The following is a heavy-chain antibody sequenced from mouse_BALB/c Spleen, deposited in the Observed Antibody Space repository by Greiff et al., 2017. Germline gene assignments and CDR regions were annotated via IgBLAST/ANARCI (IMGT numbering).Heavy chain of an antibody. V-gene: IGHV2-9*02. CDR3: AGESDYAMDY. CDR2: IWAGGST. J-gene: IGHJ4*01. Sequence: VQVVESGPGLVAPSQSLSITCTASGFSLTSYGVHWVRQPPGKGLEWLGGIWAGGSTNYNSALMSRLSISKDNSKSQVFLKMNSLQTDDAAMYYCAGESDYAMDYWGQGTSVTVSS. CDR1: GFSLTSYG.